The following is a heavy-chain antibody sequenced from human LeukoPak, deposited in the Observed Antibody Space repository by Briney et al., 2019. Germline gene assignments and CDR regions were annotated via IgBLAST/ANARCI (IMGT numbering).Heavy chain of an antibody. V-gene: IGHV3-21*01. CDR1: GFTFSSYS. J-gene: IGHJ4*02. CDR2: ISSSSYI. CDR3: ARDFLSSGWYGEVYFDY. D-gene: IGHD6-19*01. Sequence: PGGSLRLSCAASGFTFSSYSMTWVRQAPGKGLEWVSSISSSSYIYYADSVKGRFTISRDNAKNSLYLQMNSLRAEDTAVYYCARDFLSSGWYGEVYFDYWGQGTLVTVSS.